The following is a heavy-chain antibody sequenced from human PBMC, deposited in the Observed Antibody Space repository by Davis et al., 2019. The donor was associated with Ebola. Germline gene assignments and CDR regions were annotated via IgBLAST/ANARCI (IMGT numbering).Heavy chain of an antibody. CDR2: ISGYNGNT. V-gene: IGHV1-18*01. CDR1: GYAFTSYG. J-gene: IGHJ4*02. CDR3: ASGSGSSDY. Sequence: ASVKVSCKASGYAFTSYGISWVRQAPGQGLEWMGWISGYNGNTNYAQRFQGRVTMTTDTSTSTAYMELRSLTSDDTAAYYCASGSGSSDYWGQGTLVTVSS. D-gene: IGHD3-10*01.